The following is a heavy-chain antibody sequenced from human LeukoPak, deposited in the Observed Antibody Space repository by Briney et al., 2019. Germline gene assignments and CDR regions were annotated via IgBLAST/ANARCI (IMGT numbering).Heavy chain of an antibody. CDR3: ARGFGSRYSYGPLPYYYYMDV. Sequence: PGGSLRLSFAASGFTFSSYSMNWVRQAPGKGLEWVSSISSSSSYIYYADSVKGRFTISRDNAKNSLYLQMNSLRAEDTAVYYCARGFGSRYSYGPLPYYYYMDVWGKGTTVTVSS. V-gene: IGHV3-21*01. CDR1: GFTFSSYS. CDR2: ISSSSSYI. J-gene: IGHJ6*03. D-gene: IGHD5-18*01.